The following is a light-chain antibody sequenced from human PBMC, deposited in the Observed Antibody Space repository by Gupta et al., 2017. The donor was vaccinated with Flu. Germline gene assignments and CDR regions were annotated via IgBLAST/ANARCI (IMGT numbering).Light chain of an antibody. J-gene: IGKJ1*01. V-gene: IGKV3-15*01. CDR2: GAS. Sequence: EVVMTQSPCTLSVSPGERATLSCRASQSVSSNLAWYQQKPGQAPRLLIYGASTRATGIPARFSGSGSGTEFTLTISSLQSEDFAVYYCQQYNNWPRTFGQGTKVEIK. CDR3: QQYNNWPRT. CDR1: QSVSSN.